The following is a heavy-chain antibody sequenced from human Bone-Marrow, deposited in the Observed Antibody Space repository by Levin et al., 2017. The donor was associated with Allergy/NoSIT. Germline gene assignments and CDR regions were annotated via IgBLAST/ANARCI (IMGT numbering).Heavy chain of an antibody. J-gene: IGHJ3*02. Sequence: LRLSCAISGDSVSSSNVAWNWIRQSPSRGLEWLGRTYYRSKWYNHYAESVKSRISINLDTSKNYLSLQLNSVTPEDTAVYYCARGRVSAFDIWGQGTMVTVSS. CDR1: GDSVSSSNVA. D-gene: IGHD5-18*01. CDR3: ARGRVSAFDI. CDR2: TYYRSKWYN. V-gene: IGHV6-1*01.